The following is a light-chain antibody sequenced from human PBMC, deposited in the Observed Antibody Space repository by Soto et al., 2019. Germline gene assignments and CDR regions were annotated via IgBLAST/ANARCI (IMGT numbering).Light chain of an antibody. CDR3: SSYAGTNTLV. Sequence: QSALTQPPSASGSPGQSVTISCTGTSGDIGGYNYVSWYQQHPGKAPKLLIYEVSKRPSGVPDRFSGSKSGNTASLTVSGPQAEDEADYYFSSYAGTNTLVFGGGTKLTVL. V-gene: IGLV2-8*01. CDR2: EVS. J-gene: IGLJ2*01. CDR1: SGDIGGYNY.